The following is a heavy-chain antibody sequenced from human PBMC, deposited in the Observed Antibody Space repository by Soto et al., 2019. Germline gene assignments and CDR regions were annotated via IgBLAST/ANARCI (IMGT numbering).Heavy chain of an antibody. J-gene: IGHJ4*02. D-gene: IGHD3-9*01. Sequence: SETLSLTCTVSGGSMSSSSYCWGWIRQPPGKGLEWIANMYFSGFYSGSTSYNPSLKSRVTISVDTSKNQFSLQVSSVTAADTAVYYCARGFDILTFGFCLDYWGQGTLVTSPQ. CDR3: ARGFDILTFGFCLDY. V-gene: IGHV4-39*01. CDR1: GGSMSSSSYC. CDR2: MYFSGFYSGST.